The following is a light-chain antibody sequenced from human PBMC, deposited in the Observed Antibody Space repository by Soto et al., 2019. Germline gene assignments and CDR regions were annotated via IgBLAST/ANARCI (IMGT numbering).Light chain of an antibody. J-gene: IGKJ4*01. V-gene: IGKV1-5*03. CDR1: QSMSYW. CDR3: QQYNNYWGLT. Sequence: DIQMTQSPSTLSASVGDRVTITCRASQSMSYWLAWYQQKPGKAPKLLIYKATNLESGVPSRFSGSGSVTEFTLTISSLQPEDFATYYRQQYNNYWGLTFGGGTKVEIK. CDR2: KAT.